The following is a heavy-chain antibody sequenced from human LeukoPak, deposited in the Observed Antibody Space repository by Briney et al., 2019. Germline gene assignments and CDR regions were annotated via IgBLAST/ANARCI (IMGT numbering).Heavy chain of an antibody. V-gene: IGHV3-64*01. D-gene: IGHD6-13*01. CDR3: ARGAGEQQLVPWYFDL. Sequence: GGSLRLSCAASGFTFSSYAMHWVRQAPGKGLEYVSAISSNGGSTYYANSVKGRFTISRDNSKNTLYLQMGSLKAEDMAEYYCARGAGEQQLVPWYFDLWGRGTLVTVSS. J-gene: IGHJ2*01. CDR1: GFTFSSYA. CDR2: ISSNGGST.